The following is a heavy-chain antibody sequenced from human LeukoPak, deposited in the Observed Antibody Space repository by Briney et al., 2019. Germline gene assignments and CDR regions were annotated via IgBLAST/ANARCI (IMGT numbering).Heavy chain of an antibody. V-gene: IGHV1-46*01. CDR2: INPSGGST. CDR3: ARDGSFIQSGEFDFDY. CDR1: GYTFTSYY. Sequence: ASVKVSCKASGYTFTSYYMHWVRQAPGQGLEWMGIINPSGGSTSYAQKFQGRVTMTRDTSTSTVYTELSSLRSEDTAVYYCARDGSFIQSGEFDFDYWGQGTLVTVSS. J-gene: IGHJ4*02. D-gene: IGHD3-10*01.